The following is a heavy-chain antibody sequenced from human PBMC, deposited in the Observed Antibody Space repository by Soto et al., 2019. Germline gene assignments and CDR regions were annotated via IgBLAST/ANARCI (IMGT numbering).Heavy chain of an antibody. Sequence: ASVKVSCKASGYTFTSYAMHWVRQAPGQRLEWMGWINAGNGNTKYSQKFQGRVTITRDTSASTAYMEVSSLRSEDTAVYYCARAVGVATVSFDYWGQGTLVTVSS. J-gene: IGHJ4*02. V-gene: IGHV1-3*01. CDR3: ARAVGVATVSFDY. D-gene: IGHD5-12*01. CDR2: INAGNGNT. CDR1: GYTFTSYA.